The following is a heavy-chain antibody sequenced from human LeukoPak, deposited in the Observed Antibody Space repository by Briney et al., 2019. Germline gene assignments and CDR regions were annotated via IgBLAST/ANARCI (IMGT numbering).Heavy chain of an antibody. CDR1: GYTFTSYD. J-gene: IGHJ4*02. CDR3: ARNRGYCSNTSCYQVADY. D-gene: IGHD2-2*01. V-gene: IGHV1-8*01. Sequence: GASVKVSCKASGYTFTSYDINWVRQATGQGLEWMGWMNPNSGNTGYAQKFQGRVTMTRNTSISTAYVELSSLRSEDTAVYYCARNRGYCSNTSCYQVADYWGQGTLVTVSP. CDR2: MNPNSGNT.